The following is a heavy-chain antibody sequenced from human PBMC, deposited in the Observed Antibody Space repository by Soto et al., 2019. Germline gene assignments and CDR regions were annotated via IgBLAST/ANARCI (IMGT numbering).Heavy chain of an antibody. J-gene: IGHJ4*02. CDR2: INAGNGNT. CDR1: GYTFTSYA. CDR3: ASPYYYDSSGYYGSFDY. Sequence: ASVKVSCKASGYTFTSYAMHWVRQAPGQRLEWMGWINAGNGNTKYSQKFQGRVTITRDTSASTAYMELSSLRSEDTAVYYCASPYYYDSSGYYGSFDYWGQGTLVTVSS. D-gene: IGHD3-22*01. V-gene: IGHV1-3*01.